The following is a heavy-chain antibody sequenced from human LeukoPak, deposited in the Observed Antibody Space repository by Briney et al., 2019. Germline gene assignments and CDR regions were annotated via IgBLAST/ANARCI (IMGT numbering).Heavy chain of an antibody. CDR2: IKQDGSEK. Sequence: GGSLRLSCAASGFTLSSYWMSWVRQAPGKGLEWVANIKQDGSEKYYVDSVKGRFTISRDNAKNSLYLQMNSLRAEDTAVYYCARWVVSADYLDYWGQGTLVTVSS. V-gene: IGHV3-7*01. CDR3: ARWVVSADYLDY. CDR1: GFTLSSYW. D-gene: IGHD3-16*02. J-gene: IGHJ4*02.